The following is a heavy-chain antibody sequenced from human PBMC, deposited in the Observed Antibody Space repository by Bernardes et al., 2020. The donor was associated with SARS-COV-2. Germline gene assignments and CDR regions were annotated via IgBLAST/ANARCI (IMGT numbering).Heavy chain of an antibody. CDR1: GDSVSSNTAV. CDR3: ARGANYAMGV. Sequence: SQTLSLTCAISGDSVSSNTAVSHWIRQSPTRGLEWLGRTSYRSKWNYDYAVSVKSRITISPDTSKNQFSLELTSVTPEDTAVYYCARGANYAMGVWGQGTTVTVSS. CDR2: TSYRSKWNY. V-gene: IGHV6-1*01. J-gene: IGHJ6*02.